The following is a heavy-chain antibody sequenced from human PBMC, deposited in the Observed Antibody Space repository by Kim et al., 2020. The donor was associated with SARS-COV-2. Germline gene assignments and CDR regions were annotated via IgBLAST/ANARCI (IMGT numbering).Heavy chain of an antibody. CDR2: INHSGST. Sequence: SETLSLTCAVYGGSFSGYYWSWIRQPPGKGLEWIGEINHSGSTNYNPSLKSRVTISVDTSKNQFSLKLSSVTAADTAVYYCARGLLYSSGWYRQPSPPFDYWGQGTLVTVSS. V-gene: IGHV4-34*01. CDR1: GGSFSGYY. CDR3: ARGLLYSSGWYRQPSPPFDY. J-gene: IGHJ4*02. D-gene: IGHD6-19*01.